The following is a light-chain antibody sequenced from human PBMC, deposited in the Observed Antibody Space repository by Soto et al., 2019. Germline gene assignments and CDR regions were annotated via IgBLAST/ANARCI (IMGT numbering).Light chain of an antibody. CDR3: QQYGSSGT. V-gene: IGKV1-39*01. CDR1: QSISTH. J-gene: IGKJ1*01. CDR2: AAS. Sequence: DIQMTQSPSSLSASVGDRVSITCRASQSISTHLSWYQQKPGKAPKLLIYAASNRATGIPDRFSGSGSGTDFTLTISRLEPEDFAVYYCQQYGSSGTFGQGTKVDIK.